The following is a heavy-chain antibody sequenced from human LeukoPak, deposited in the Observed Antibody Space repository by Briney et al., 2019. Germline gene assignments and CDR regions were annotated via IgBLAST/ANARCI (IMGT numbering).Heavy chain of an antibody. V-gene: IGHV3-9*01. CDR1: GFTFDEYA. D-gene: IGHD3-22*01. J-gene: IGHJ6*03. CDR3: AKGTRDYYDSSGYFYYYYYMDV. Sequence: GRSLSLSCAVSGFTFDEYAIHWVRHAPGKGLEWLSGISWNSGIIGYADSVKGRFTISRDNSKNTLYLQMNSLRAEDTAVYYCAKGTRDYYDSSGYFYYYYYMDVWGKGTTVTVSS. CDR2: ISWNSGII.